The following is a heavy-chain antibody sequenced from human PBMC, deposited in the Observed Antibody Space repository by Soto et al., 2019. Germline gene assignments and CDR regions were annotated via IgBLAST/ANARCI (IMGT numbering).Heavy chain of an antibody. V-gene: IGHV4-31*03. CDR3: ARDPNYGSGSFDAFDI. Sequence: QVQLQESGPGLVKPSQTLSLTCTVSGGSISSGGYYWNWIRQHPGKGLEWIGYIYYSGSTYYNPSLKSRVTLSVDTSKNQFSLKLSSVTAADTAVYYCARDPNYGSGSFDAFDIWGQGTMVTVSS. CDR1: GGSISSGGYY. CDR2: IYYSGST. D-gene: IGHD3-10*01. J-gene: IGHJ3*02.